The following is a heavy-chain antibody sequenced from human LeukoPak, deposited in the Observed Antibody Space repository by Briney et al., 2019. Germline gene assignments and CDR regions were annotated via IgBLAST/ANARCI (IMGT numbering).Heavy chain of an antibody. CDR3: ARESETSGWYDY. J-gene: IGHJ4*02. V-gene: IGHV3-43*02. CDR2: ISGDGGST. CDR1: GFIYDNYA. D-gene: IGHD6-19*01. Sequence: GGSLRLSCAAPGFIYDNYAIHWVRQAPGKGLEWVSLISGDGGSTFYADSVRGRFTISRDNTRKSLSLQMSSLRSEDTALYYCARESETSGWYDYWGQGTLVTVSS.